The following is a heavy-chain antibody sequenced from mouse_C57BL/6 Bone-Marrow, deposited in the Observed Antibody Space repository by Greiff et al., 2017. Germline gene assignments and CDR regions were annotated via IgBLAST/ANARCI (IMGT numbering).Heavy chain of an antibody. CDR1: GYTFTSYG. V-gene: IGHV1-81*01. J-gene: IGHJ4*01. Sequence: VQLQQSGAELARPGASVKLSCKASGYTFTSYGISWVKQRTGQGLEWIGEIYPRSGNTYYNEKFKGKATLTADTSSSTAYMELRSLTSEDSAVYFCAREGGSYAMDYGGQGTSVTVSA. CDR3: AREGGSYAMDY. CDR2: IYPRSGNT. D-gene: IGHD1-1*01.